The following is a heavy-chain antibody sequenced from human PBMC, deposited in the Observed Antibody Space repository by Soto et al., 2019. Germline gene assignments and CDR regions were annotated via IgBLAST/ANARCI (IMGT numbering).Heavy chain of an antibody. CDR1: GFTFTDHF. V-gene: IGHV3-11*01. CDR2: IDPSGTTT. J-gene: IGHJ4*02. D-gene: IGHD6-13*01. Sequence: PGGSLRLSCAASGFTFTDHFMTWVRQAPGKGPEWLLKIDPSGTTTYYADFVRGRFTISRDNARNSVYLQMNNLRVDDTAVYYCTREHWYRLDYWGQGTLVTVSS. CDR3: TREHWYRLDY.